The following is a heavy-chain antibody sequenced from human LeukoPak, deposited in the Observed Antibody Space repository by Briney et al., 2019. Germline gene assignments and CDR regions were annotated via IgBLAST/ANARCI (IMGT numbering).Heavy chain of an antibody. CDR1: GFTFSSYA. V-gene: IGHV3-23*01. D-gene: IGHD2-2*01. J-gene: IGHJ3*02. Sequence: GGSLRLSCAASGFTFSSYAMSWVRQPPGRGLEWVSAISGSFGSTYYADSVKGRFTISRDNPKNTLYLQMNSLRAEDTAVYYCAKVGPVPAAMFAFDIWGQGTMVTVSS. CDR3: AKVGPVPAAMFAFDI. CDR2: ISGSFGST.